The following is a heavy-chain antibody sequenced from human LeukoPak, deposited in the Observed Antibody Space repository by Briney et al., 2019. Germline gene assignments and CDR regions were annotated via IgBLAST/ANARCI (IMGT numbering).Heavy chain of an antibody. Sequence: ASVKVSCKASGYTFTSYYMHWVRQAPGQGLEWMGIINPSGGSTSYAQKFQGRVTMTRDTSTSTVYMELSSLRSDDTAVYYCARVGRAKVGGVPYYFDYWGQGTLVTVSS. D-gene: IGHD1-26*01. J-gene: IGHJ4*02. CDR1: GYTFTSYY. CDR3: ARVGRAKVGGVPYYFDY. V-gene: IGHV1-46*01. CDR2: INPSGGST.